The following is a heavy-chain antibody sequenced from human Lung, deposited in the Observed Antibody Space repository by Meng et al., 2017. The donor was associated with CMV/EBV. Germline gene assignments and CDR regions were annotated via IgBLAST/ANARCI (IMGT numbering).Heavy chain of an antibody. CDR1: GFTFGSYA. CDR3: AKDRHTSSAPYYFDS. Sequence: GESXKISCAASGFTFGSYAMTWVRQAPGKGLQWVSSISGNGYSTYYADSVKGRFTISRDNSNNTLFLQMNSLRADDTAVYYCAKDRHTSSAPYYFDSWAQGAXVTVSS. V-gene: IGHV3-23*01. CDR2: ISGNGYST. J-gene: IGHJ4*02.